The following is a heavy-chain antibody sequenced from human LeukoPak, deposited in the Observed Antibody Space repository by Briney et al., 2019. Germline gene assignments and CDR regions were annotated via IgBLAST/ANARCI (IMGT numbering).Heavy chain of an antibody. CDR1: GYTFTSYD. Sequence: GASVKVSCKASGYTFTSYDINWVRQATGQGLEWMGWMNPNSGNTGYAQKFQGRVTMTRNTSISTAYMELSSLRSEDTAVYYCARGKRVIRYFDWLLSYYYYYMDVWGKGTTVTISS. CDR3: ARGKRVIRYFDWLLSYYYYYMDV. J-gene: IGHJ6*03. CDR2: MNPNSGNT. V-gene: IGHV1-8*02. D-gene: IGHD3-9*01.